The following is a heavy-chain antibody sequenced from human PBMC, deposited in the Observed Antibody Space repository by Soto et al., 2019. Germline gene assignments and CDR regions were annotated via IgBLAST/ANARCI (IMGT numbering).Heavy chain of an antibody. CDR2: ISYDGSNK. J-gene: IGHJ4*02. D-gene: IGHD1-7*01. Sequence: GGSLRLSCAASGFTFSSYAMHWVRQAPGKGLEWVAVISYDGSNKYYADSVKGRFTISRDNSKNTLYLQMNSLRAEDTAVYYCAISNWNYAPQIYWGQGTLVTVSS. CDR1: GFTFSSYA. V-gene: IGHV3-30-3*01. CDR3: AISNWNYAPQIY.